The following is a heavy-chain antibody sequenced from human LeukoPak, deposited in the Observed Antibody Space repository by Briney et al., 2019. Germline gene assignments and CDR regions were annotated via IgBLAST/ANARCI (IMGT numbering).Heavy chain of an antibody. J-gene: IGHJ4*02. CDR3: ARQGDYDGSGSRF. Sequence: SETLSLTCTVSGRSISISNYYCGCIRQPPGKGLELIGSMSYSGRTYYNPSLKTRLNVPSDTSTTQICLNLRSLTASDTAVYYCARQGDYDGSGSRFWGQGTVVSV. CDR2: MSYSGRT. CDR1: GRSISISNYY. V-gene: IGHV4-39*01. D-gene: IGHD3-10*01.